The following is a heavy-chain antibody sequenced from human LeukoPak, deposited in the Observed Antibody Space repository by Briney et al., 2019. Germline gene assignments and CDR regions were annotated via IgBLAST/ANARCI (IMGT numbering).Heavy chain of an antibody. CDR3: ARDGADNSGYYFGSL. Sequence: GGSLRLSCAASGFTVRSSYMSWVRQAPGKGLEWVSVIYSGGSPDYADSAKGRFTISTDNSKNTLYLQMNSLRVEDTAVYYCARDGADNSGYYFGSLWGQGTVVTVSS. CDR1: GFTVRSSY. D-gene: IGHD3-22*01. V-gene: IGHV3-53*01. J-gene: IGHJ3*01. CDR2: IYSGGSP.